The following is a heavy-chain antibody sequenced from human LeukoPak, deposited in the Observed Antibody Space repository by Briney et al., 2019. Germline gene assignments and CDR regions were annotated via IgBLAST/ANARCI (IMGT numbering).Heavy chain of an antibody. V-gene: IGHV1-69*02. D-gene: IGHD2-21*02. CDR1: GGTFSSYT. CDR3: ARGGHIVVVTATSMGSGWFDP. J-gene: IGHJ5*02. Sequence: SVKVSCKASGGTFSSYTISWVRQAPGQGLEWMGRIIPILGIANYAQKFQGRVTITADKSTSTAYMELSSLRSEDTAVYYCARGGHIVVVTATSMGSGWFDPWGQGTLVTVSS. CDR2: IIPILGIA.